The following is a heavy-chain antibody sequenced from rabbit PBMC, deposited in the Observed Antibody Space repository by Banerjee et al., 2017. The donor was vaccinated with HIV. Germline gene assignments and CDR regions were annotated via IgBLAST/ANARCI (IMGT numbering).Heavy chain of an antibody. J-gene: IGHJ4*01. CDR1: SNYW. Sequence: SNYWICWVRQAPGKGLEWIACINTSSGNTVYASWAKGRFTISKASWTTVTLQMTSLTAADTASYFCARDLAGVDGYSNDLWGPGTLVTVS. CDR2: INTSSGNT. D-gene: IGHD7-1*01. CDR3: ARDLAGVDGYSNDL. V-gene: IGHV1S45*01.